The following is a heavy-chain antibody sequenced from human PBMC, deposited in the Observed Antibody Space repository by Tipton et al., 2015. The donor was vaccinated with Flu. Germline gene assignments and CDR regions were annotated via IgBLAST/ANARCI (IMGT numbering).Heavy chain of an antibody. CDR3: ARMFLLVAARPVFDY. J-gene: IGHJ4*02. Sequence: TLSLTCTVSGGSISSYYWSWIRQPPGKGLEWIGYIYYRGSTNYNPSLKSRVTISVDTSKNQFSLKLSSVTAADTAVYYCARMFLLVAARPVFDYWGQGTLVTVSS. V-gene: IGHV4-59*01. D-gene: IGHD6-6*01. CDR2: IYYRGST. CDR1: GGSISSYY.